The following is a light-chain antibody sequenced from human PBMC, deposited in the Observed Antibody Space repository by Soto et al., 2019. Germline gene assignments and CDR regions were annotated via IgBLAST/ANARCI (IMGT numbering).Light chain of an antibody. J-gene: IGLJ3*02. V-gene: IGLV1-40*01. CDR3: QSYDSSLSGLWV. Sequence: QSVVTQPPSVSGAPGQRVSISCTGSSSNIGAGYDVHWYQQLPGAAPKLLIYGNNFRPSGVPDRFSGSKSGTSASLAITGLQAEDEADYYCQSYDSSLSGLWVFGGGTKLTVL. CDR1: SSNIGAGYD. CDR2: GNN.